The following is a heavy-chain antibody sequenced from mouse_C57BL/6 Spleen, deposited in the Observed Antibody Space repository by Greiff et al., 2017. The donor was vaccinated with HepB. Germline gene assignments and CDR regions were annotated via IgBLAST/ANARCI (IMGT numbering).Heavy chain of an antibody. D-gene: IGHD1-1*01. Sequence: QVQLQQSGAELMKPGAAVKLSCKATGYTFTGYWRKWVTPRPGHGLEWIGEILPGSGSNNYNEKFKGKDTVTADTYSNTDYMQLRSLTTEDSAIYYCASEKVATRGLGYWGQGTTLTVSS. CDR2: ILPGSGSN. CDR1: GYTFTGYW. CDR3: ASEKVATRGLGY. J-gene: IGHJ2*01. V-gene: IGHV1-9*01.